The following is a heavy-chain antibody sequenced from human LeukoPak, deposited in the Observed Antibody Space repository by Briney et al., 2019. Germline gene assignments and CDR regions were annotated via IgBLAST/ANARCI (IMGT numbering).Heavy chain of an antibody. CDR3: ARDGVNEAARTPFDY. V-gene: IGHV1-69*04. CDR1: GGTFSSYA. Sequence: ASVKVSCKASGGTFSSYAISWVRQAPGQGLEWMGRIIPILGIANYAQKFQGRVTITADKSTSTAYMELSSLRSEDTAVYYCARDGVNEAARTPFDYRGQGTLVTVSS. D-gene: IGHD6-6*01. J-gene: IGHJ4*02. CDR2: IIPILGIA.